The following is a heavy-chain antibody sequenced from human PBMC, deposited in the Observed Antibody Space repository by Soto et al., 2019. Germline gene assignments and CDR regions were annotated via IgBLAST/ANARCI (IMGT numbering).Heavy chain of an antibody. CDR1: GYTLTELS. CDR2: FDPEDGET. D-gene: IGHD3-3*01. J-gene: IGHJ6*02. V-gene: IGHV1-24*01. Sequence: ASVKVSCKVSGYTLTELSMHWVRQAPGKGLEWMGCFDPEDGETIYAQKFQGRVTMTEDTSTDTAYMDPVDTATYYCARIRRFLGYGMDVWGQGTTVTVSS. CDR3: ARIRRFLGYGMDV.